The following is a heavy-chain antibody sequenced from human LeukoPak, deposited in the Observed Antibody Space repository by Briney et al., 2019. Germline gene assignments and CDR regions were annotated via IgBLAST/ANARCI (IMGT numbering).Heavy chain of an antibody. D-gene: IGHD5-24*01. J-gene: IGHJ4*02. CDR3: ARDKGWLQSGIDY. CDR2: FSSSSSYI. Sequence: GGSLRLSCAASGFTFSSYSMNWVRQAPGKGLEWVSSFSSSSSYIYYADSVKGRFTISRDNAKNSLYLQMNSLRAEDTAVYYCARDKGWLQSGIDYWGQGTLVTVSS. V-gene: IGHV3-21*01. CDR1: GFTFSSYS.